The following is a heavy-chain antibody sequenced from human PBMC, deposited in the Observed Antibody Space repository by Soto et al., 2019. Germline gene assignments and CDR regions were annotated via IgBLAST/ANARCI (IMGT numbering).Heavy chain of an antibody. Sequence: SETLSLTCAVYGGSFSGYYWSWIRQPPGKGLEWIGEINRSGRTNYNPSLKSRVTISVDTSKNQFSLKLSSVTAADTAVYYCARCSLVVVPAPGFDPWGRGTLVTVS. D-gene: IGHD2-2*01. CDR3: ARCSLVVVPAPGFDP. V-gene: IGHV4-34*01. CDR2: INRSGRT. CDR1: GGSFSGYY. J-gene: IGHJ5*02.